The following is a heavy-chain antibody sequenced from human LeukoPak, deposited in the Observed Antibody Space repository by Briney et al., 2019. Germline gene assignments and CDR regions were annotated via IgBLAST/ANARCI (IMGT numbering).Heavy chain of an antibody. D-gene: IGHD2-2*01. CDR2: ISSSGSTI. CDR1: GFTFSDYY. Sequence: PGGSLRLSCAASGFTFSDYYMSWIRQAPGKGLEWVSYISSSGSTIYYADSVKGRFTISRDNAKNSLYLQMNSLRAEDTAVYYCATAAVVVPAAIDFYYYYGMDVWGQGTTVTVSS. J-gene: IGHJ6*02. CDR3: ATAAVVVPAAIDFYYYYGMDV. V-gene: IGHV3-11*01.